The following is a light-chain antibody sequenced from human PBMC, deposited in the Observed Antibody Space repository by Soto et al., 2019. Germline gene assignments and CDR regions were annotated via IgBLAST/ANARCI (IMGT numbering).Light chain of an antibody. CDR1: SSDVGSYNL. Sequence: SVSGSPGQAITISCTGTSSDVGSYNLVSWYQQHPGKAPKLMIYEGSKRPSGVSNRFSGSKSGNTASLTISGLQAEDEADYYCCSYAGSSTYVFGTGTKVTVL. J-gene: IGLJ1*01. CDR2: EGS. V-gene: IGLV2-23*01. CDR3: CSYAGSSTYV.